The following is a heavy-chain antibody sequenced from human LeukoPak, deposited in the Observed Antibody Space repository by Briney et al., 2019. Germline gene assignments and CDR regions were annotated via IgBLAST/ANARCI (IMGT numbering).Heavy chain of an antibody. Sequence: GESLKISCKGSGYTFTNYWIGWVRQMPGKGLEWMGIIYPGDSETRYSPSLQGQVTISADKSISTAYLQWSSLKASDTAMYYCARPGRDGGYSYGFDYWGQGTLVTVSS. CDR3: ARPGRDGGYSYGFDY. CDR1: GYTFTNYW. D-gene: IGHD5-18*01. V-gene: IGHV5-51*01. J-gene: IGHJ4*02. CDR2: IYPGDSET.